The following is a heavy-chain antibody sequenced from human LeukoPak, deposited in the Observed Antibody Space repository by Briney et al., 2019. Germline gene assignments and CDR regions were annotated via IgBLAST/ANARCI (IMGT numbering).Heavy chain of an antibody. J-gene: IGHJ6*03. CDR2: IYHSGST. CDR3: ASLSSHGRYYYYYYMDV. Sequence: SETLSLTCTVSGGSISSSSYYWGWIRQPPGKGLEWIGSIYHSGSTYYNPSLKSRVTISVDTSKNQFSLKLSSVTAADTAVYYCASLSSHGRYYYYYYMDVWGKGTTVTVSS. CDR1: GGSISSSSYY. D-gene: IGHD6-13*01. V-gene: IGHV4-39*01.